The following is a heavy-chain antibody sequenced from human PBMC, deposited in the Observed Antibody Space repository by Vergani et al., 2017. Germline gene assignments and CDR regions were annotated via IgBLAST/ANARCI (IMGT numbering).Heavy chain of an antibody. CDR1: GFTFSTYA. D-gene: IGHD1-26*01. J-gene: IGHJ4*02. CDR2: LTGGGGST. V-gene: IGHV3-23*01. CDR3: VKDSVSYENFFDS. Sequence: EVQLLESGGSLKQPGGSVRLSCAASGFTFSTYAMHWVRQAPGKGLEWGSALTGGGGSTHYADSFKGRFIISRDKSRDTLYLQMISLRPEDPATYYCVKDSVSYENFFDSWGQGTLVTVSS.